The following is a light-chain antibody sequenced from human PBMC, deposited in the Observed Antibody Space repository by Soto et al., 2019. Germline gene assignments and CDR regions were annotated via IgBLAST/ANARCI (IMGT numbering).Light chain of an antibody. CDR2: GAS. CDR3: HQYGTSPWA. Sequence: EIVLTQSPGTLSLSPGERATLSRRASQNISSTSLMWIQQKPGQAPRLLIYGASNRAPGIPDRFGGSGSGTDFTLSISRLEPEDLALYYCHQYGTSPWAFGQGTKVDIK. V-gene: IGKV3-20*01. CDR1: QNISSTS. J-gene: IGKJ1*01.